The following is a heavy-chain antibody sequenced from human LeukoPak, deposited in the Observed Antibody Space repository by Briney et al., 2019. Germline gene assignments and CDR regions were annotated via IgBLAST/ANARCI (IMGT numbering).Heavy chain of an antibody. Sequence: PSETLSLTCVVSGVSLSTHHWSWIRQSPGRGLEWIGYISDSGSTNYNPSLKSRVTISVDTSKNQFSLKLSSVTAADTAVYYCARAAYSGSYHSDYWGQGTLVTVSS. J-gene: IGHJ4*02. CDR1: GVSLSTHH. CDR2: ISDSGST. CDR3: ARAAYSGSYHSDY. V-gene: IGHV4-59*11. D-gene: IGHD1-26*01.